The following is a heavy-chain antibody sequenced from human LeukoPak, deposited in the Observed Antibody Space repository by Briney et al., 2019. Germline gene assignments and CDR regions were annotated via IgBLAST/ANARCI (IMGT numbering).Heavy chain of an antibody. CDR2: ISSSDSTI. D-gene: IGHD3-10*02. CDR1: GFTFSSYE. J-gene: IGHJ6*04. CDR3: AELGITMIGGV. Sequence: GRSLRLSCAASGFTFSSYEMHWVRQPPGKGLEWVSYISSSDSTIYYADSVKGRFTISRDNAKNSLYLQMNSLRAEDTAVYYCAELGITMIGGVWGKGTTVTVSS. V-gene: IGHV3-48*03.